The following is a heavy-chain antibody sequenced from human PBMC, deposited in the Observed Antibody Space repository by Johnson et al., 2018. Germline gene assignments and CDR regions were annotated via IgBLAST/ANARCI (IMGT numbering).Heavy chain of an antibody. Sequence: VQLVQSGGGLVKPGGSLTLSCAASGLTFTDALMTWVRQVSGKGLEWVGRIKSKTDGGTTDYAAPVEGRGTISRDDSKNTVFLQMSNLRTDDTAVYYCTAGVIPQEWFREYYFYGMDVWGQGTAVTVSS. J-gene: IGHJ6*02. CDR2: IKSKTDGGTT. CDR1: GLTFTDAL. D-gene: IGHD3-10*01. CDR3: TAGVIPQEWFREYYFYGMDV. V-gene: IGHV3-15*01.